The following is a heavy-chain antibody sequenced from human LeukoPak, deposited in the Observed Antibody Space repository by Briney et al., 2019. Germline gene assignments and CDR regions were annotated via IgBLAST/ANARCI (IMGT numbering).Heavy chain of an antibody. CDR1: GYTFTRYY. CDR3: ARGRVVVPAAMFYYYGMDV. J-gene: IGHJ6*02. V-gene: IGHV1-2*02. Sequence: WASVKVSCKASGYTFTRYYMHWVRQAPGQGLEWMGWINPNSGGTNYAQKFQGRVTMTRDTSISTAYMELSRLRSDDTAVYYCARGRVVVPAAMFYYYGMDVWGQGTTVTVSS. D-gene: IGHD2-2*01. CDR2: INPNSGGT.